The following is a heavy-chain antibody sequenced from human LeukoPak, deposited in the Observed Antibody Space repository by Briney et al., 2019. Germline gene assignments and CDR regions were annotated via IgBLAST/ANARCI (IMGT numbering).Heavy chain of an antibody. J-gene: IGHJ4*02. CDR2: ISYDGSNK. CDR3: AKDLRSRRYPKESPDY. D-gene: IGHD3-9*01. V-gene: IGHV3-30*18. CDR1: RFTFSSYG. Sequence: PGGSLRLSCAASRFTFSSYGMHWVRQAPGKGLEWVAVISYDGSNKYYADSVKGRFTISRDNSKNTLYLQMNSLRAEDTAVYYCAKDLRSRRYPKESPDYWGQGTLVTVSS.